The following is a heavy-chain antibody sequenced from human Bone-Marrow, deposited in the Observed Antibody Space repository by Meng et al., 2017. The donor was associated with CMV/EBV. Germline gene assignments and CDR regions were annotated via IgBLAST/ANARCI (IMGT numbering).Heavy chain of an antibody. J-gene: IGHJ4*02. CDR3: ARGYPDLGYTFGVGKDFDY. CDR1: GGSFSGYY. D-gene: IGHD5-24*01. Sequence: LSLTCAVYGGSFSGYYWSWIRQPPGKGLEWIGEINHSGSTNYNPSLKSRVTISVDTSKNQFSLKLSSVTAADTAVYYCARGYPDLGYTFGVGKDFDYWGQGTLVTVSS. V-gene: IGHV4-34*01. CDR2: INHSGST.